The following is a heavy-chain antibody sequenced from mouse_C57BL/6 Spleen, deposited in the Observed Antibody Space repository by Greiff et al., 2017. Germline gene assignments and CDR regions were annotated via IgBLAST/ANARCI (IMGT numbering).Heavy chain of an antibody. Sequence: QVQLQQSGAELVKPGASVKISCKASGYAFSSYLMNWVKQRPGKGLEWIGQIYPGDGDTNYNGKFKGKATLTADKSSSTAYMQLSSLTSEDSAVYFCAREGVGYGGFAYWGQGTLVTVSA. CDR2: IYPGDGDT. CDR1: GYAFSSYL. J-gene: IGHJ3*01. CDR3: AREGVGYGGFAY. V-gene: IGHV1-80*01. D-gene: IGHD2-2*01.